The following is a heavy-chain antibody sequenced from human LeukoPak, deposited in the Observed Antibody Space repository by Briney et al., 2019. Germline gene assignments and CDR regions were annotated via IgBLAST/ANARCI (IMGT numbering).Heavy chain of an antibody. CDR3: ARDPGTMIRGAFDI. J-gene: IGHJ3*02. CDR1: GFTFSSYA. Sequence: PGGSLRLSCAASGFTFSSYAMHWVRQAPGKGLEWVAVISYDGSNKYYADSVKGRFTISRDNSKNTLYLQMNSLRAEDTAVYYCARDPGTMIRGAFDIWGQGTMVTVSS. V-gene: IGHV3-30-3*01. D-gene: IGHD3-22*01. CDR2: ISYDGSNK.